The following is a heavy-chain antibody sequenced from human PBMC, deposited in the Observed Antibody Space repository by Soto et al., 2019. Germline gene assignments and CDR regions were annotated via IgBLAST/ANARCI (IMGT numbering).Heavy chain of an antibody. CDR3: ARVSTTDTDY. Sequence: SETLSLTCAVSGYSISSSNWWGWVRQPPGKGLEWIGYVSYRGITTYNPSLKSRVTILLGTSKNQFSLKLSSVTAADTAVYYCARVSTTDTDYWGQGTLVTVSS. J-gene: IGHJ4*02. CDR2: VSYRGIT. CDR1: GYSISSSNW. V-gene: IGHV4-28*03.